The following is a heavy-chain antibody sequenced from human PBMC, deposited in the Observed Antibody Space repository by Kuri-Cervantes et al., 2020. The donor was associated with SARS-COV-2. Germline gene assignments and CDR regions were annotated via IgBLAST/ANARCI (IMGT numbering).Heavy chain of an antibody. V-gene: IGHV3-21*01. J-gene: IGHJ4*02. Sequence: GESLKISCAASGFTFSSYSMNWVRQAPGKGLEWVSSISSSSSYIYYADSVKGRFTISRDNAKNSLYLQMNSLRAEDTAVYYCARDQRPYYDFWSGYYGGYFDYWGQGTLVNVAS. CDR2: ISSSSSYI. CDR3: ARDQRPYYDFWSGYYGGYFDY. CDR1: GFTFSSYS. D-gene: IGHD3-3*01.